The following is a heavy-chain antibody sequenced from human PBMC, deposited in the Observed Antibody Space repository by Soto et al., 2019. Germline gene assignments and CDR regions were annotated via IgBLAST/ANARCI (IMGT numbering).Heavy chain of an antibody. CDR2: INSDGSST. Sequence: GGSLRLSCAASGFTFSSYWMHWVRQAPGKGLVWVSRINSDGSSTSYADSVKGRFTISRDNAKNTLYLQMNSLRAEDTAVYYCARFDPYYYDSSGYRGKFDYWGQGTLVTVSS. CDR1: GFTFSSYW. V-gene: IGHV3-74*01. J-gene: IGHJ4*02. D-gene: IGHD3-22*01. CDR3: ARFDPYYYDSSGYRGKFDY.